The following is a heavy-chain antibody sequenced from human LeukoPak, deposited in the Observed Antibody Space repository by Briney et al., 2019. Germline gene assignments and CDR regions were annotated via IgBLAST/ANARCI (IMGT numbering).Heavy chain of an antibody. V-gene: IGHV4-34*01. Sequence: KTSETLSLTCAVYGGSFSGYYWSWIRQPPGKGLEWIGEINHSGSTNYNPSLKSRVTISVDTSKNQFSLKLSSVTAADTAVYYCVRGSPGGDCSSTSCYQGVDYWGQGTLVTVSS. CDR2: INHSGST. J-gene: IGHJ4*02. CDR1: GGSFSGYY. CDR3: VRGSPGGDCSSTSCYQGVDY. D-gene: IGHD2-2*01.